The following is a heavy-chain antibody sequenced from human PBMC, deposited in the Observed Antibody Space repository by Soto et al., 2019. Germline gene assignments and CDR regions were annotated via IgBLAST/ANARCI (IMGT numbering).Heavy chain of an antibody. Sequence: GSTYYNPSLTSRVTISVDTSKNQFSLKLSSVTAADTAVYYCARTGIAASGSFNYFDYWGQGTLVTVSS. V-gene: IGHV4-31*02. D-gene: IGHD6-13*01. CDR3: ARTGIAASGSFNYFDY. J-gene: IGHJ4*02. CDR2: GST.